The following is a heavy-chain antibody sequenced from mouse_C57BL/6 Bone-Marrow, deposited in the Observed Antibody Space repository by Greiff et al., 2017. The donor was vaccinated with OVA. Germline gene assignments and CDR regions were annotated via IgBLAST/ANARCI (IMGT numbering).Heavy chain of an antibody. CDR1: GYSITSGYY. CDR3: ARETLLLWFAY. CDR2: ISYDGSN. Sequence: EVKLQESGPGLVKPSQSLSLTCSVTGYSITSGYYWNWIRQFPGNKLEWMGYISYDGSNNYNPSLKNRISITRDTSKNQFFLKLNSVTTEDTATYYCARETLLLWFAYWGQGTLVTVSA. V-gene: IGHV3-6*01. J-gene: IGHJ3*01. D-gene: IGHD2-3*01.